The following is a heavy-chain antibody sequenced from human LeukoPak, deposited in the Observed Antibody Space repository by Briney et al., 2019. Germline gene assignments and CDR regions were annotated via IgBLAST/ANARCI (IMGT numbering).Heavy chain of an antibody. Sequence: GGSLRLSCVASGFPFSSYWMTWVRQAPGKGLEWVANIKQDGSKKSYVDSVKGRFTISRDNAKNSLYLQMNSLRAEDTAIYYCTRVGYIDEGINYWGQGTLVTVSS. CDR2: IKQDGSKK. D-gene: IGHD5-24*01. CDR3: TRVGYIDEGINY. J-gene: IGHJ4*02. V-gene: IGHV3-7*04. CDR1: GFPFSSYW.